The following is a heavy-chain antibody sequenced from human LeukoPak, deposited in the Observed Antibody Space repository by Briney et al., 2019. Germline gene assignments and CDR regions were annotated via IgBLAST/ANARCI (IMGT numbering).Heavy chain of an antibody. Sequence: GGSLRLSCAVSGFSVSSFGMSWVRQAPGKGLEWVGRIKSKTDGGTTDYTAPVKGRFTISRDDSKNTLYLQMNSLKTVDTAVYYCTTGPFDYYGSASYLANGMDVWGQGTTVTVSS. J-gene: IGHJ6*02. V-gene: IGHV3-15*01. CDR2: IKSKTDGGTT. CDR1: GFSVSSFG. CDR3: TTGPFDYYGSASYLANGMDV. D-gene: IGHD3-10*01.